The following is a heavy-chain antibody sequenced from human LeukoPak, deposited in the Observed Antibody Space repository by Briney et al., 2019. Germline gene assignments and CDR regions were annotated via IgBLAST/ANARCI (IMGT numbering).Heavy chain of an antibody. D-gene: IGHD6-19*01. CDR3: AKEWQWLVLLNFDY. CDR1: GFTFSSYA. J-gene: IGHJ4*02. CDR2: ISGSGGST. Sequence: PGGSLRLSCAASGFTFSSYAMSWVRQAPGKGLEWVSAISGSGGSTYYADSVKGRFTISRDNSKNTLYLQMHSLRAEDAAVYYCAKEWQWLVLLNFDYWGQGTLVTVSS. V-gene: IGHV3-23*01.